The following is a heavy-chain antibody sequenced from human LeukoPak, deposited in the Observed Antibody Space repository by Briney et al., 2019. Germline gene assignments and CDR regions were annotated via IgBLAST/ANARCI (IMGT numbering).Heavy chain of an antibody. CDR1: GILVSSNY. D-gene: IGHD5-18*01. V-gene: IGHV3-66*01. CDR2: IDSTGST. CDR3: ARRERLGYSYGRGTLDI. Sequence: GRSLRLSCVASGILVSSNYMSWGRQAPGKGLGWVSFIDSTGSTYYADSVKGRFTISRDNSTNTLYLQMNRMRVEDKDVYYCARRERLGYSYGRGTLDIWGQGTMVTVSS. J-gene: IGHJ3*02.